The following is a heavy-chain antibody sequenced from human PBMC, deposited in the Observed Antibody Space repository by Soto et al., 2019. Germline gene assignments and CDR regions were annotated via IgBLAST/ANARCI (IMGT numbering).Heavy chain of an antibody. CDR3: ARGEEYCGGDCYPN. D-gene: IGHD2-21*01. J-gene: IGHJ4*02. CDR2: ISAYNGNT. Sequence: QVQLVQSGAEVKKPGASVKVSCKASGYTFTSYGLSWVRQAPGQVLEWMGWISAYNGNTNYAQKLQGRVTMNTDKSTSAADMELRSLRSDDTAVYYCARGEEYCGGDCYPNWGQGTLVTVSS. V-gene: IGHV1-18*01. CDR1: GYTFTSYG.